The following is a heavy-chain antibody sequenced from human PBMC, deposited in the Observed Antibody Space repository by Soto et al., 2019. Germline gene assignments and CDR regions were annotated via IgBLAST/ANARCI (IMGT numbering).Heavy chain of an antibody. V-gene: IGHV3-15*01. D-gene: IGHD3-3*01. CDR2: IKSKTDGGTT. Sequence: VQLVESGGGLVQPGGSLRLSCAASGFTFSNAWMSWVRQAPGKGLEWVGRIKSKTDGGTTDYAAPVKGRFTISRDDSKNTLYLQMNSLKTEDTAVYYCTTDNYDFWSGSTWGQGTLVTVSS. J-gene: IGHJ5*02. CDR3: TTDNYDFWSGST. CDR1: GFTFSNAW.